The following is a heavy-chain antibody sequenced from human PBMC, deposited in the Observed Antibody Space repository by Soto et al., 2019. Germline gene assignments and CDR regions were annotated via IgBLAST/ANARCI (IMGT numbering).Heavy chain of an antibody. CDR1: GLTFSNAW. V-gene: IGHV3-15*01. CDR2: VKSKADGGAI. D-gene: IGHD3-16*01. CDR3: AGSRSGWGN. J-gene: IGHJ4*02. Sequence: EVQLVESGGGLVKPGGSLRLSCAASGLTFSNAWMTWVRQAPGKGLEWVGRVKSKADGGAIDYAAPVKDRFTISRDNAKNSLYLQMNSLRAEDTAVYYCAGSRSGWGNWGQGTLVTVSS.